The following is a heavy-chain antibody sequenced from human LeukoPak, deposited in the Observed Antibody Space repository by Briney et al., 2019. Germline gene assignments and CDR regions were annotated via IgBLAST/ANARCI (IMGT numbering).Heavy chain of an antibody. CDR2: ISSSSSYI. D-gene: IGHD4-17*01. V-gene: IGHV3-21*01. CDR1: GFTLSSYS. CDR3: ARDKDYGDSGWFDP. Sequence: GGSLRLSCAASGFTLSSYSMNWVRQAPGKGLEWVSSISSSSSYIYYADSVKGRFTISRDNAKNSLYLQMNSLRAEDTAVYYCARDKDYGDSGWFDPWGQGTLVTVSS. J-gene: IGHJ5*02.